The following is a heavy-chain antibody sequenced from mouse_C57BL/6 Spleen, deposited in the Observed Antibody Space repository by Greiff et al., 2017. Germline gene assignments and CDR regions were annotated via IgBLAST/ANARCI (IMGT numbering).Heavy chain of an antibody. V-gene: IGHV5-17*01. Sequence: EVKLVESGGGLVKPGGSLKLSCAASGFTFSDYGMHWVRQAPEKGLEWVAYISSGSSTIYYADTVKGRFTISRDNAKNTLFLQMTRLRSEDTAMYYCARMAYYAMDYWGQGTSVTVSS. CDR1: GFTFSDYG. CDR3: ARMAYYAMDY. CDR2: ISSGSSTI. J-gene: IGHJ4*01.